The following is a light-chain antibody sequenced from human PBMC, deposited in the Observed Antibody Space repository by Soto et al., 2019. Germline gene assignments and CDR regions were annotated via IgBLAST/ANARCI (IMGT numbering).Light chain of an antibody. CDR3: SSYTTTTPVI. V-gene: IGLV2-14*03. Sequence: QSVLTQPASVSGSPGQSITISCTGTSSDVGGYNYVSWYQQHPGKVPKLMIYDVTYRPSGVSNRFSGSKSGNTASLTISGLQAEDEANYYCSSYTTTTPVIFGGGTKLTVL. J-gene: IGLJ2*01. CDR1: SSDVGGYNY. CDR2: DVT.